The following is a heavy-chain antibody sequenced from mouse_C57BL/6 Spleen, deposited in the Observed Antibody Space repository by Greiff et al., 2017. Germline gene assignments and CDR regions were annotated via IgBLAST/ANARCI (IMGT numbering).Heavy chain of an antibody. Sequence: VQLKESGPELVKPGASVNMSCKASGYTFTDYNLHWVKQSHGKNLVWIGYINPNNGGTSYNQKFKDKATLTVNKSSSTDYMELRSLTSEDSAVYYCARGLLFDYWGQGTTLTVSS. J-gene: IGHJ2*01. CDR3: ARGLLFDY. V-gene: IGHV1-22*01. D-gene: IGHD3-1*01. CDR2: INPNNGGT. CDR1: GYTFTDYN.